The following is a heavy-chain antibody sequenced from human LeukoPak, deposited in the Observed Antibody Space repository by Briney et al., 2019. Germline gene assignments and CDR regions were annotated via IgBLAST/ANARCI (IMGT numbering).Heavy chain of an antibody. CDR2: IYTSGST. V-gene: IGHV4-61*02. CDR3: ASGGRSATIFDS. J-gene: IGHJ4*02. CDR1: GGSISSGSYY. D-gene: IGHD5-12*01. Sequence: KPSKTLSLTCTVSGGSISSGSYYWSWIQQPAGKGLEWIGRIYTSGSTNYNPSLKSRVTISVDTSKNQFSLKLSSVTAADTAVYYCASGGRSATIFDSWGQGTLVTVS.